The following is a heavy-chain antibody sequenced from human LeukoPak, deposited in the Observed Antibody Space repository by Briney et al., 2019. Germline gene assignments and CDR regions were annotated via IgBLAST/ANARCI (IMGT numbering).Heavy chain of an antibody. Sequence: ASVKVSCKASGYTFTDYYMHWVRQAPGQGLGWMGWINPKSGGTNYAQKFRGRVTMTRDTSISTAYMELSGLRSDDTAVYYCARDSGLGPTWHPFDHWGQGTPVTVSS. CDR1: GYTFTDYY. CDR2: INPKSGGT. CDR3: ARDSGLGPTWHPFDH. J-gene: IGHJ4*02. D-gene: IGHD1-26*01. V-gene: IGHV1-2*02.